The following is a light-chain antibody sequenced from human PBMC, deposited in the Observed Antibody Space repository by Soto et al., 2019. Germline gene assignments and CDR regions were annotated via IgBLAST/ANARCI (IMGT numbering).Light chain of an antibody. Sequence: DIQMTQSPSSLSASVGDRVTITCRASQSISSYLNWYQQKPGKAPKLLIYAASSLQSRVPSRFRSSGPWTDFTLAISSLQPEDFAQYYGQPSYSTLTFGPGTKVDIK. CDR2: AAS. CDR3: QPSYSTLT. V-gene: IGKV1-39*01. J-gene: IGKJ3*01. CDR1: QSISSY.